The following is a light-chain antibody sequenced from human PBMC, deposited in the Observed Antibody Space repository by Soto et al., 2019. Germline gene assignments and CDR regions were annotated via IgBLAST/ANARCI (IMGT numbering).Light chain of an antibody. V-gene: IGKV3-15*01. CDR2: GAS. J-gene: IGKJ2*01. Sequence: EIVMTQSPATLSVSPGERATLSCRASQSVSSNLAWYQQKPGQAPRLLIYGASTRATGIPARFSGSGSGTEFILSISSLQSEDFALYYCQQYNNWPPITFGQGTKLEIK. CDR3: QQYNNWPPIT. CDR1: QSVSSN.